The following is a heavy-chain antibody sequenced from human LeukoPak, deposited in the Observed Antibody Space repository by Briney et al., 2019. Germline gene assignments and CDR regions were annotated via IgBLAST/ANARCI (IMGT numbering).Heavy chain of an antibody. CDR2: IIPIFGTA. CDR3: ARSRGDGYNSY. CDR1: GGTFSSYA. V-gene: IGHV1-69*06. Sequence: GASVKVSCKASGGTFSSYAISWVRQAPGQGLEWMGGIIPIFGTANYAQKFQGRVTITADKSMSTAYMELSSLRSEDTAVYYCARSRGDGYNSYWGQGTLVTVSS. J-gene: IGHJ4*02. D-gene: IGHD5-24*01.